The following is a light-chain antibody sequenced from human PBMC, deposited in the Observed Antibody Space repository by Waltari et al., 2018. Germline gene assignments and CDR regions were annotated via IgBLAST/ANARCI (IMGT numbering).Light chain of an antibody. CDR3: CSYADTSTYV. CDR2: DVY. V-gene: IGLV2-11*01. Sequence: QSALTQPRSVSGSPGQSVTISCTGTSSDVGNYNYVSWYQQHPGKAPKVIIYDVYKRPSGFPCRFSGSKSGNAASLTISGLQAEDGADYYCCSYADTSTYVFGTGTQVLVL. J-gene: IGLJ1*01. CDR1: SSDVGNYNY.